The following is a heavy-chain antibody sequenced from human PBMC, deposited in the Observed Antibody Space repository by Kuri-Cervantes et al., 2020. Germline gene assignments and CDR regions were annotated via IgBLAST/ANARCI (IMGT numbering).Heavy chain of an antibody. J-gene: IGHJ4*02. CDR1: GYNLLNNY. D-gene: IGHD3-22*01. CDR3: VNSGYHWAFDY. V-gene: IGHV1-46*01. Sequence: ASVKVSCKASGYNLLNNYINWLRQAPGQGLEWMGVISPHGQTPSKVQKFQGRVTMTSDTSTSTVYMELRNLRSEGTALYYCVNSGYHWAFDYWGQGTLVTVSS. CDR2: ISPHGQTP.